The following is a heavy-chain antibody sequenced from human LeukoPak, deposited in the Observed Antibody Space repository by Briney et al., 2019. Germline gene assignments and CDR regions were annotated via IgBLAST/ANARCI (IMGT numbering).Heavy chain of an antibody. J-gene: IGHJ4*02. CDR1: GGSFSGYY. CDR3: ARAPVEMATDFDY. V-gene: IGHV4-34*01. D-gene: IGHD5-24*01. CDR2: INHSGST. Sequence: PSETLSLTCAVYGGSFSGYYRSWIRQPPGKGLEWIGEINHSGSTNYNPSLKSRVTISVDTSKNQFSLKLSSVTAADTAVYYCARAPVEMATDFDYWGQGALVTVSS.